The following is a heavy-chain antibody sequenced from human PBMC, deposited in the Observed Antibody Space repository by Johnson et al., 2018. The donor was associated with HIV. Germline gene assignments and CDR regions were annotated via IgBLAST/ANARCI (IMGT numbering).Heavy chain of an antibody. V-gene: IGHV3-20*04. D-gene: IGHD4-23*01. CDR1: GFTFDDYG. Sequence: VQVVESGGGVVQPGGSLRLSCAASGFTFDDYGMSWVRQAPGKGLEWVSGINWNGGNTAYADSVRGRFTISRDNAKTSLYLQMNILRADYTALYSCARGVVSTTVAAFDIWGQGTLVTVFS. CDR2: INWNGGNT. J-gene: IGHJ3*02. CDR3: ARGVVSTTVAAFDI.